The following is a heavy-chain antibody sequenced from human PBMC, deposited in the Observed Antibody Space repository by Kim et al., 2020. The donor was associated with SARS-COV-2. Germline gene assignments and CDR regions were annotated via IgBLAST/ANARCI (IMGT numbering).Heavy chain of an antibody. D-gene: IGHD5-12*01. CDR2: IYHSGST. V-gene: IGHV4-38-2*02. Sequence: SETLSLTCTVSGYSISSGYYWGWIRQPPGKGLEWIGSIYHSGSTYYNPSLKSRVTISVDTSKNQFSLKLSSVTAADTAVYYCARALNNVEMATLHVYWGQGTLVTVSS. CDR1: GYSISSGYY. J-gene: IGHJ4*02. CDR3: ARALNNVEMATLHVY.